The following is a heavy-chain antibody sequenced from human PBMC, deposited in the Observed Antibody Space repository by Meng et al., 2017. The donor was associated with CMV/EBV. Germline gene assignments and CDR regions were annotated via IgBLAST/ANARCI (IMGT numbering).Heavy chain of an antibody. CDR3: AKGDSSGYYFDY. J-gene: IGHJ4*02. Sequence: SCAASGFTFSSYGVHWVRQAPGKGLEWVAVIWYDGSNKYYADSVKGRFTISRDNSKNTLYLQMNSLRAEDTAVYYCAKGDSSGYYFDYWGQGTLVTVSS. V-gene: IGHV3-33*06. CDR1: GFTFSSYG. CDR2: IWYDGSNK. D-gene: IGHD3-22*01.